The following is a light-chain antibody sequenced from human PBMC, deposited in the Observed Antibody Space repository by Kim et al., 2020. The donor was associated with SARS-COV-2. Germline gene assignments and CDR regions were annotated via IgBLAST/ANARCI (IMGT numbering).Light chain of an antibody. Sequence: ASVGDRVTITCRASQSISSWLAWYQQKPGKAPKLLIYKASSLESGVPSRFSGSGSGTEFTLTIFSLQPDDFATYYCQQYNSYPLTFGGGTKVDIK. CDR2: KAS. CDR3: QQYNSYPLT. J-gene: IGKJ4*01. CDR1: QSISSW. V-gene: IGKV1-5*03.